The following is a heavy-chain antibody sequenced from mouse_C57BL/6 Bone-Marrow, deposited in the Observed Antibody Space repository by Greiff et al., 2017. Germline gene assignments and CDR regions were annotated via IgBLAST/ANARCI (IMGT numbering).Heavy chain of an antibody. V-gene: IGHV14-4*01. D-gene: IGHD2-4*01. Sequence: VQLQQSGAELVRPGASVKLSCTASGFNIKDDYMHWVKQRPEQGLEWIGWIDPENGDTEYASKFQGKATITADTSSNTAYLQLSSLTSEDTAVYYCAGDYDVAYWGQGTLVTVSA. CDR1: GFNIKDDY. CDR3: AGDYDVAY. CDR2: IDPENGDT. J-gene: IGHJ3*01.